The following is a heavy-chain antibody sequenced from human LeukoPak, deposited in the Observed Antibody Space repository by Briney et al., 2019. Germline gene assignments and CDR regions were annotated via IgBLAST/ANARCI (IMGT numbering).Heavy chain of an antibody. CDR3: ARVFFDYGDYVDGFDI. CDR2: ISSSNSYI. J-gene: IGHJ3*02. D-gene: IGHD4-17*01. Sequence: PGGSLRLSCAASGFTFSSYSMNWVRQAPGKGLEWVSSISSSNSYIYYADSVKGRFTISRDNAKNSLYLQMNSLRAEDTAVYYCARVFFDYGDYVDGFDIWGQGTMVTVSS. V-gene: IGHV3-21*01. CDR1: GFTFSSYS.